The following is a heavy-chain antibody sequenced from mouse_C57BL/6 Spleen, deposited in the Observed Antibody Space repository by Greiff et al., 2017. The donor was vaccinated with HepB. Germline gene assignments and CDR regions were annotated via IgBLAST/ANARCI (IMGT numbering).Heavy chain of an antibody. J-gene: IGHJ4*01. Sequence: VKLKVSGPGILQSSQTLSLTCSFSGFSLSTSGMGVGWIRQPSGKGLEWLAHNYGDDNKRYNPSLKSRLTISKYTSRNQVFLKITSFDTADTATYYCARSSTLYYYAMDYWGQGTSVTVSS. CDR1: GFSLSTSGMG. D-gene: IGHD5-1*01. CDR2: NYGDDNK. V-gene: IGHV8-12*01. CDR3: ARSSTLYYYAMDY.